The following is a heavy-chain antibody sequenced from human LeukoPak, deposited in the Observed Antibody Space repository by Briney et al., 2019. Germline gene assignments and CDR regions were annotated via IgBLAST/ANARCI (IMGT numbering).Heavy chain of an antibody. D-gene: IGHD1-1*01. CDR3: ARESHETKEDY. CDR1: GYTFTSYG. CDR2: ISANNGDT. J-gene: IGHJ4*02. V-gene: IGHV1-18*01. Sequence: ASVKVSCKASGYTFTSYGISWVRQAPGQGLEWMGWISANNGDTDYPPKLQDRVTMTTDTYTSTAYMELRSLRSDDTAMYYCARESHETKEDYWGQGTLVTVSS.